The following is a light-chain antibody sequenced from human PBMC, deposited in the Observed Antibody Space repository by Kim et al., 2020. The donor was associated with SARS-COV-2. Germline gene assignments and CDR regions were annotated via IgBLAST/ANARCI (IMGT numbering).Light chain of an antibody. CDR2: TNY. CDR3: AVWDDRLNGVV. Sequence: QSVLTQPPSASGTPGQRVTISCSGGSSNIGSNAVNWYRHLPGTTPKLLIHTNYQRPSGVPDRFSGSKSDTSASLAISGLQSEDEADYYCAVWDDRLNGVVFGGGTKGTVL. V-gene: IGLV1-44*01. CDR1: SSNIGSNA. J-gene: IGLJ2*01.